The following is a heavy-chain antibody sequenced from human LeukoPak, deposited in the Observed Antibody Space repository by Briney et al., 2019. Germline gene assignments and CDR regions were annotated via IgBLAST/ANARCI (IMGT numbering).Heavy chain of an antibody. D-gene: IGHD3-3*01. CDR1: GFTFSSYA. J-gene: IGHJ4*02. V-gene: IGHV3-23*01. CDR3: VKSAYYDFWSGYRHYFDY. CDR2: ISGSGGST. Sequence: GASLRLSCAASGFTFSSYAMSWVRQAPGKGLEWVSAISGSGGSTYYADSVKGRFTISRDNSKNTLYLQMNSLRAEDTAVYYCVKSAYYDFWSGYRHYFDYWGQGTLVTASS.